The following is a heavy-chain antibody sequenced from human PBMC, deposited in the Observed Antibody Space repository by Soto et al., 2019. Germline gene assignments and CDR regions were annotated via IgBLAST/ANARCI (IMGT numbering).Heavy chain of an antibody. CDR2: VYHTGRT. CDR1: GGSFKSGSYS. V-gene: IGHV4-61*01. D-gene: IGHD3-3*01. CDR3: ARDFAYFDS. Sequence: SETLSLTCTVSGGSFKSGSYSWGWIRQPPGKGLEWIGYVYHTGRTSYNPSLKSRVSISMDTSKNQFSLNLDSVTAADTAVYFCARDFAYFDSWGQGTLVTVSS. J-gene: IGHJ4*02.